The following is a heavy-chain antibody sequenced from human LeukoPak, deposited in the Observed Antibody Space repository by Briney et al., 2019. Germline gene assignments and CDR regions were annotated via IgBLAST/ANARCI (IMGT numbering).Heavy chain of an antibody. V-gene: IGHV5-51*01. CDR1: GYSFTSYW. CDR3: ARLEDIVVVPAATLFGWFDP. J-gene: IGHJ5*02. D-gene: IGHD2-2*01. Sequence: ESLKISCKGSGYSFTSYWIGWVRQMPGKGLEWMGIIYPGDSDTRYSPSFQGQVTISADKSISTAYLQWSSLKASDTAMYYCARLEDIVVVPAATLFGWFDPWGQGTLVTVSS. CDR2: IYPGDSDT.